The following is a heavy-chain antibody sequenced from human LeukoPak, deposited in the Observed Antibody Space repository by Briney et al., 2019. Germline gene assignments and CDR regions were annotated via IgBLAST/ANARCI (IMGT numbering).Heavy chain of an antibody. D-gene: IGHD2-2*01. V-gene: IGHV4-30-2*01. CDR2: IYHSGST. CDR1: GGSISSGGYS. J-gene: IGHJ4*02. Sequence: SQTLSLTCAVSGGSISSGGYSWSWIRQPPGKGLEWIGYIYHSGSTYYNPSLKSRVTISVDRSKNQFSLKLSSVTAADTAVYYCARGLRCSSTSCPTGPPFDYWGRGTLVTVSS. CDR3: ARGLRCSSTSCPTGPPFDY.